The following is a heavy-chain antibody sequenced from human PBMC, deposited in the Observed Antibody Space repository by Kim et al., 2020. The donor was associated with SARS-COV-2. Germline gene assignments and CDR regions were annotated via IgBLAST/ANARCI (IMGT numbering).Heavy chain of an antibody. V-gene: IGHV6-1*01. D-gene: IGHD3-9*01. J-gene: IGHJ4*02. CDR3: GRGRSGFIDY. Sequence: YIDYAMSVKSRITINPDTSKNQFSLQLNSVTPEDTAVYYCGRGRSGFIDYWGQGTLVTVSS. CDR2: YI.